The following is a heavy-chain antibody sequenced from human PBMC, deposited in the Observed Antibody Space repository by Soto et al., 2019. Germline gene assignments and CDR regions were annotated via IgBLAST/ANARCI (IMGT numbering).Heavy chain of an antibody. CDR2: IYYSGST. V-gene: IGHV4-59*01. J-gene: IGHJ6*02. CDR3: ARGPTYYDILTGSDYYYGMDV. D-gene: IGHD3-9*01. Sequence: NPSETLSLTCTVSGGSISSYYWSWIRQPPGKGLEWIGYIYYSGSTNYNPSLKSRVTISVDTSKNQFSLKLSSVTAADTAVYYCARGPTYYDILTGSDYYYGMDVWGQGTTVT. CDR1: GGSISSYY.